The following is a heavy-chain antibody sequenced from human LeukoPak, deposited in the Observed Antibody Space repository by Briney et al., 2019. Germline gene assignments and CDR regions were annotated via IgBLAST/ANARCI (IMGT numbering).Heavy chain of an antibody. CDR3: AKGIQLWLYPFDC. Sequence: GGSLRLSCAASGFTFSSYAMHWVRQAPGKGLEWVAVISYDGSNKYYADSVKGRFTISRDNSKNTLYLQMNSLRAEDTAVYYCAKGIQLWLYPFDCWGQGTLVTVSS. J-gene: IGHJ4*02. V-gene: IGHV3-30-3*01. CDR2: ISYDGSNK. CDR1: GFTFSSYA. D-gene: IGHD5-18*01.